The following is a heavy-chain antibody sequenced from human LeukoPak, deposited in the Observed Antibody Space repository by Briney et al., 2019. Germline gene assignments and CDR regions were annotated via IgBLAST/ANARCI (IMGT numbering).Heavy chain of an antibody. CDR1: GFTFSSYA. V-gene: IGHV3-23*01. D-gene: IGHD3-22*01. J-gene: IGHJ4*02. CDR3: ARDVPTYDSSGYYYGSLKY. CDR2: ISGSGGST. Sequence: GGSLRLSCAASGFTFSSYAMSWVRQAPGKGLEWVSAISGSGGSTYYADSVKGRFTISRDNSKNTLYLQMNSLRAEDTAVYYCARDVPTYDSSGYYYGSLKYWGQGTLVTVSS.